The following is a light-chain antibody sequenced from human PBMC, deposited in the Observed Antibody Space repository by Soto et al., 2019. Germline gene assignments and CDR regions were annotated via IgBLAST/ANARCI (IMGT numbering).Light chain of an antibody. CDR3: QQYDSSSRT. V-gene: IGKV3-20*01. CDR2: GAS. J-gene: IGKJ1*01. CDR1: QSVSSYY. Sequence: EIVLTQSPGTLSLSPGERATLSCRASQSVSSYYLAWYQQKPGQAPRLLINGASSSATGIPDGFRGSGSGTGLALTISKLEPEDFGVYYCQQYDSSSRTFGPGTQVEIK.